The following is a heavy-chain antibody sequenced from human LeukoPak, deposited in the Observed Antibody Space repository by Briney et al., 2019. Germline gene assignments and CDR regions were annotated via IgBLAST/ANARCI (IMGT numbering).Heavy chain of an antibody. D-gene: IGHD4-17*01. J-gene: IGHJ4*02. Sequence: PGRSLRLSCAASGFTFSTYGMHWVRQAPGKGLEWVALVWSDGNGKFYADSVKGRFTISRDNSKNTLYLQMNSPRAEDTAVYYCVRVLTVTFDSWGQGTLVTVSS. CDR2: VWSDGNGK. CDR1: GFTFSTYG. CDR3: VRVLTVTFDS. V-gene: IGHV3-33*01.